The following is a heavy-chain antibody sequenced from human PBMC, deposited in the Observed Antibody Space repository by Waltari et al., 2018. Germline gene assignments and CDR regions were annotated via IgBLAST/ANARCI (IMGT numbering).Heavy chain of an antibody. V-gene: IGHV4-34*01. CDR1: GWSSSGYS. CDR2: SNQTRST. J-gene: IGHJ6*03. Sequence: QVQLLQCGAGLLEPSETLSLPCAVSGWSSSGYSWCWSRQPPGRGGGGIGESNQTRSTDNNPTHKSGVAKSGDTSKNQFSLKLSSVTAAGTAAYYCARGGGATTGTTSDDYYYMDDWGKGTTVTVSS. D-gene: IGHD1-1*01. CDR3: ARGGGATTGTTSDDYYYMDD.